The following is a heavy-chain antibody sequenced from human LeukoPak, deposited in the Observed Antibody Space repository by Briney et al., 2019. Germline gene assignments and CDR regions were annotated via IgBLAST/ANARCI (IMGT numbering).Heavy chain of an antibody. Sequence: SETLSLTCTVSGVSISSYYWSWIRQPPGKGLEWIGYIYYSGSTNYNPSLKSRVTISVDTSKNQFSLKLSSVTAADTAVYYCARAVEMATDFDYWGQGTLVTVSS. D-gene: IGHD5-24*01. CDR2: IYYSGST. V-gene: IGHV4-59*01. CDR3: ARAVEMATDFDY. CDR1: GVSISSYY. J-gene: IGHJ4*02.